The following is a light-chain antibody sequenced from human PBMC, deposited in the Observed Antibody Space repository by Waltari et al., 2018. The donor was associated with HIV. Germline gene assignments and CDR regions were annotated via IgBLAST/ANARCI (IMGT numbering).Light chain of an antibody. CDR1: GSNLRSNY. Sequence: QSVLAQPPSVSGAPGQRVTLSCSGSGSNLRSNYVNWYQQLPVTAPRVLIYNDDQRPSGFPARFSGSKAGTTASLAISGLQSEDEADYYCAAWDDTLKVYVFGTGTKVTVL. CDR2: NDD. J-gene: IGLJ1*01. CDR3: AAWDDTLKVYV. V-gene: IGLV1-44*01.